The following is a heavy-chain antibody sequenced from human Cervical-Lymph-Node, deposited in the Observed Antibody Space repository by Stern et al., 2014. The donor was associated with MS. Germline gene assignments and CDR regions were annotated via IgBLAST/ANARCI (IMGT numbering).Heavy chain of an antibody. Sequence: EVQLVESGGGLVQPGRSLRLSCVASEFTFDNYAMHWVRQAPGKGLQWVSGISWNSDTMGYADSVKGRFTVSRDNAKNALYLQMDSLRPDDTALYYCAKDIGGATYSWEGSRIDYWGQGTLVTVSS. J-gene: IGHJ4*02. CDR1: EFTFDNYA. CDR3: AKDIGGATYSWEGSRIDY. V-gene: IGHV3-9*01. CDR2: ISWNSDTM. D-gene: IGHD1-26*01.